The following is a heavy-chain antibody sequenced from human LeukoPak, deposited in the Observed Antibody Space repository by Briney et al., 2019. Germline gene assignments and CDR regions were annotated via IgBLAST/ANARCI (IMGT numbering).Heavy chain of an antibody. V-gene: IGHV1-8*03. CDR3: ARAASDIAARPNAYYYMDV. Sequence: ASVKVSCKASGYTFSSYDINWVRQATGQGLEWVGWMSPNSGNTGYAQKFQGRVTITRNTSISTAYMELSSLRSEDTAVYYCARAASDIAARPNAYYYMDVWGKGTTVTVSS. D-gene: IGHD6-6*01. CDR2: MSPNSGNT. CDR1: GYTFSSYD. J-gene: IGHJ6*03.